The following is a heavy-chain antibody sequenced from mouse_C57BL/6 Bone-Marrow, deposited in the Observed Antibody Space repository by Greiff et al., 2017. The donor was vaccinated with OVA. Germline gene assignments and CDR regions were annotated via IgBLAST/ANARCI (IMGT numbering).Heavy chain of an antibody. V-gene: IGHV3-6*01. CDR2: ISYDGSN. CDR1: GYSITSGYY. J-gene: IGHJ1*03. Sequence: EVQVVESGPGLVKPSQSLSLTCSVTGYSITSGYYWNWIRQFPGNKLEWMGYISYDGSNNYNPSLKNRISITRDTSKNQFFLKLNSVTTEDTATYYCARDRGYYYGVDFDVWGTGTTVTVSS. D-gene: IGHD1-1*01. CDR3: ARDRGYYYGVDFDV.